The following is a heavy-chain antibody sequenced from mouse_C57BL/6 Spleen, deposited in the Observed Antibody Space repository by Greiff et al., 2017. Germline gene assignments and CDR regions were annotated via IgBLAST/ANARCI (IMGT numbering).Heavy chain of an antibody. V-gene: IGHV10-3*01. Sequence: EVQRVESGGGLVQPKGSLKLSCAASGFTFNTYAMHWVRQAPGKGLEWVARIRSKSSNYATYYADSVKDRFTISRDDSQSRLYLQMNNLKTEDTAMYYCVRDAVVAKTYWYFDVWGTGTTVTVSS. CDR3: VRDAVVAKTYWYFDV. D-gene: IGHD1-1*01. CDR2: IRSKSSNYAT. J-gene: IGHJ1*03. CDR1: GFTFNTYA.